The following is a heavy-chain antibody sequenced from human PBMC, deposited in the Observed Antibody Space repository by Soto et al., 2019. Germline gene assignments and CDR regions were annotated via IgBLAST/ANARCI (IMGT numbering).Heavy chain of an antibody. J-gene: IGHJ5*02. Sequence: QVQLVQSGAEVKKPGASVKVSCKASGYTFTSYDINWVRQATGQGLEWMGWMNPNSGNTGYAQKFQGRVTMTRNTSISTAYMELSSLRSEDTALYYCARGRYCSGGSCYDWFDPWGQGTLVTVSS. CDR1: GYTFTSYD. D-gene: IGHD2-15*01. CDR3: ARGRYCSGGSCYDWFDP. CDR2: MNPNSGNT. V-gene: IGHV1-8*01.